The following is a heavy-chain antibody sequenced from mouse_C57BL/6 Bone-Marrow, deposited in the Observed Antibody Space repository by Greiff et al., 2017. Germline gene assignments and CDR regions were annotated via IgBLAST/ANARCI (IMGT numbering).Heavy chain of an antibody. D-gene: IGHD1-1*01. V-gene: IGHV6-6*01. CDR1: GFTFSDAW. Sequence: EVKLMESGGGLVQPGGSMKLSCAASGFTFSDAWMDWVRQSPEKGLEWVAEIRNKANNHATYYAESVKGRFTTSRDDSNSSVYQQKNRLRAEDTGIYYCSRPSITTKGYYFDYWGQGTTLTVSS. J-gene: IGHJ2*01. CDR3: SRPSITTKGYYFDY. CDR2: IRNKANNHAT.